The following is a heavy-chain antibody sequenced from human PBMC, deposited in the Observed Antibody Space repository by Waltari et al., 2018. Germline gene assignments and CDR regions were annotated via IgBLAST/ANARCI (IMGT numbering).Heavy chain of an antibody. V-gene: IGHV3-7*03. CDR3: AGGSADFVRFWDS. CDR2: VRFDGTGQ. Sequence: EVYLAESGGALVQPGGFLRLSCGAVGLPLRLHSRSWVRQAPGQGLEWVAKVRFDGTGQYYVDAGRGRFTISRDNTRNSLYLQMNGLRDDDAAVYYCAGGSADFVRFWDSWGQGTLVTVSS. CDR1: GLPLRLHS. D-gene: IGHD3-10*01. J-gene: IGHJ4*02.